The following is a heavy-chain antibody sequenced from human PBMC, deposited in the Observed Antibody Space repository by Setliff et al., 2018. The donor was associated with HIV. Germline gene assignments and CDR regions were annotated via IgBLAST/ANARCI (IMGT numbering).Heavy chain of an antibody. CDR2: IRSKAYGGTP. V-gene: IGHV3-49*04. CDR3: TRDGVIKYYYYYYYMDV. Sequence: GGSLRLSCAASGLTFSNYGMYWVRQAPGKGLEWVGFIRSKAYGGTPEYAASLGGRFTISRDDSKSIAYLQMNSLKTEDTAVYYCTRDGVIKYYYYYYYMDVWGKGTTVTVSS. CDR1: GLTFSNYG. J-gene: IGHJ6*03. D-gene: IGHD3-10*01.